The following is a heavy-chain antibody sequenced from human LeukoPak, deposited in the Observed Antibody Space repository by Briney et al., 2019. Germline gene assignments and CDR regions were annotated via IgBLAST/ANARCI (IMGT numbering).Heavy chain of an antibody. CDR1: GFTFSNAW. J-gene: IGHJ4*02. V-gene: IGHV3-15*01. Sequence: GGSLRLSCAASGFTFSNAWMSWVRQAPGKGLEWVGRIKSKTDGETTDYAAPVKGRFTISRDDSKNALYLQMNSLKTEDTAVYYCTTDFYYDSSGYSWYFDYWGQGTLVTVSS. CDR2: IKSKTDGETT. CDR3: TTDFYYDSSGYSWYFDY. D-gene: IGHD3-22*01.